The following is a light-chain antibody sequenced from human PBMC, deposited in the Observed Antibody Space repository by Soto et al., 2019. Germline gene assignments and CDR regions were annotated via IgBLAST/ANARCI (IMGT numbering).Light chain of an antibody. J-gene: IGLJ2*01. V-gene: IGLV3-21*04. CDR1: NIGGKS. CDR2: YDG. CDR3: QVWSGKTDQLV. Sequence: SYVLTQPPSVSVAPGKTARITCGGDNIGGKSVHWYQQRPGQAPVLVIYYDGDRPSGIPARFSGSNSGDTATLSISGVEAGDEADYYCQVWSGKTDQLVFGGGTKVTVL.